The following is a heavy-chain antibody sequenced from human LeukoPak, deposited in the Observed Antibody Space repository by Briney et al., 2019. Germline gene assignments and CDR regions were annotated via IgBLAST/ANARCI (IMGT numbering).Heavy chain of an antibody. J-gene: IGHJ6*03. CDR2: IYPGDSDT. D-gene: IGHD1-26*01. CDR3: ARQSIVGATNYYYYYMDV. V-gene: IGHV5-51*01. Sequence: GESLKISCKGSGYSFTSYWIGWVRQMPGKGLEWMGIIYPGDSDTRYSPSFQGQVTISADKSISTAYLQWSSLKASDTAMYYCARQSIVGATNYYYYYMDVWGKGTTVTVSS. CDR1: GYSFTSYW.